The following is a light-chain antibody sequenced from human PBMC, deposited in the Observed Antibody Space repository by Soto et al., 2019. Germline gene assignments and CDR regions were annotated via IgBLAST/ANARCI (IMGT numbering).Light chain of an antibody. CDR3: QQSITAPLT. V-gene: IGKV1-39*01. CDR2: SAS. CDR1: QSIDNY. Sequence: DIQMTQSPSSLSASVGDRVTITCRASQSIDNYLNWYQQKSGKAPQLLIYSASHLQSGVPSRFSGGGYGTDFILTISSLPPEDCAIYFCQQSITAPLTFGGGTKVEIK. J-gene: IGKJ4*01.